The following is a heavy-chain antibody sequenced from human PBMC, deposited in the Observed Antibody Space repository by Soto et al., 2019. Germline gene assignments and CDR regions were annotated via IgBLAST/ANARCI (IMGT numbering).Heavy chain of an antibody. J-gene: IGHJ5*02. CDR3: ARSDWFDP. Sequence: GGSLRLSCAASGFSFSGSWMHWVRQTPGKGLVWVSRIKSDGSITSYADSVKGRFTISRDSAKNTLYLQMNSLRAEDTAVYYCARSDWFDPWGQGTLVTVSS. V-gene: IGHV3-74*01. CDR2: IKSDGSIT. CDR1: GFSFSGSW.